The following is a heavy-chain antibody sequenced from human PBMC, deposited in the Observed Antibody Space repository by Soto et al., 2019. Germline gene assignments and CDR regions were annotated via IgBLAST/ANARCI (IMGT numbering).Heavy chain of an antibody. CDR2: ISSSGSTI. D-gene: IGHD3-22*01. J-gene: IGHJ4*02. CDR3: ARVILDSSGYYYSQYYCDY. Sequence: EVQLVESGGGLVQPGGSLRLSCAASGFTFSSYEMNWVRQAPGKGLEWVSYISSSGSTIYYADSVKGRFTISRDNAKNSLYLQMNSLRAEDTAVYYCARVILDSSGYYYSQYYCDYWGQGTLVTVSS. CDR1: GFTFSSYE. V-gene: IGHV3-48*03.